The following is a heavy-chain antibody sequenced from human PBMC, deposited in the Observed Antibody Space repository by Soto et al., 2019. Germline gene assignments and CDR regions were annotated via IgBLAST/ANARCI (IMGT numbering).Heavy chain of an antibody. Sequence: QVQLVESGGGVGQPGRSLRLSCAASGFTFASYGMHWVRQAPGKGLEWVAIIWFDGNNKYYVDSVKGRFTVSRDNSKNMLYLEMNSLRAEDTAVYYCARGCSGGACYYMDVWGKGITVTVSS. CDR1: GFTFASYG. CDR2: IWFDGNNK. D-gene: IGHD2-15*01. CDR3: ARGCSGGACYYMDV. V-gene: IGHV3-33*01. J-gene: IGHJ6*03.